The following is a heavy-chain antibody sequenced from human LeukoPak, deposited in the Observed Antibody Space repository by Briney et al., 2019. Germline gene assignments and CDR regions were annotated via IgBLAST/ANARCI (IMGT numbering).Heavy chain of an antibody. J-gene: IGHJ4*02. CDR3: ARDLIDGYNSY. CDR2: ISSSSSYI. Sequence: GGSLRLSCAASGFTFTRYVMSWVRQAPGKGLEGVSSISSSSSYIYYADSVKGRFTISRDNAKNSLYLQMNSLRAEDTAVYYCARDLIDGYNSYWGQGTLVTVSS. V-gene: IGHV3-21*01. D-gene: IGHD5-24*01. CDR1: GFTFTRYV.